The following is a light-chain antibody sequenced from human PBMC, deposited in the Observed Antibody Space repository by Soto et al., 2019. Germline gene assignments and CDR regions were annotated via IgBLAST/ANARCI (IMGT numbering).Light chain of an antibody. CDR1: SGDIGDYNY. CDR3: SSYTSSSTYV. Sequence: QSALTQPASVSGSPGQSITISCVGTSGDIGDYNYVSWYRQHPGKVPKVIIYDVSNRPSGVSNRFSGSKAGNTASLTISGLQAEDEADYYCSSYTSSSTYVFGTGTKVTVL. CDR2: DVS. V-gene: IGLV2-14*01. J-gene: IGLJ1*01.